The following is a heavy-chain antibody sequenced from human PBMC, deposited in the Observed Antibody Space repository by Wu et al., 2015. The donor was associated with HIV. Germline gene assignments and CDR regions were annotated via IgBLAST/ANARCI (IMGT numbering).Heavy chain of an antibody. D-gene: IGHD2-21*01. J-gene: IGHJ4*02. V-gene: IGHV1-46*03. CDR1: GYTFTSYY. CDR2: INPSGGST. CDR3: ARGYCGGDCYSNQDFDY. Sequence: QVQLVQSGAEVKKPGASVKVSCKASGYTFTSYYMHWVRQAPGQGLEWMGIINPSGGSTSYAQKFQGRVTMTRDTSTSTVYMELGSLRSEDTAVYYCARGYCGGDCYSNQDFDYWGQGTLVTVSS.